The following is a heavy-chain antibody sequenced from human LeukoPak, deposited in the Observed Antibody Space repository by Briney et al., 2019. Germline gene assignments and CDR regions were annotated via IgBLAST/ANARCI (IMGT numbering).Heavy chain of an antibody. J-gene: IGHJ4*02. CDR1: GFTFSSYG. D-gene: IGHD3-3*01. CDR3: ARGSLYYDFWSSLRGRLFDY. Sequence: GGSLRLSCAASGFTFSSYGMLWVRQAPGKGLEWVAVIWYDGSNKYYADSVKGRFTISRDNSKNTLYLQMNSLRAEDTAVYYCARGSLYYDFWSSLRGRLFDYWGQGILVTVSS. CDR2: IWYDGSNK. V-gene: IGHV3-33*01.